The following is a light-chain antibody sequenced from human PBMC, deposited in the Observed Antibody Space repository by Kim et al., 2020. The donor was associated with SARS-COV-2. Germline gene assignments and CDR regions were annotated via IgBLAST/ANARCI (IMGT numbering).Light chain of an antibody. CDR2: GQN. V-gene: IGLV3-19*01. CDR3: KSRDSSGILLV. Sequence: SSELTQDPAVSVALGQTVKITCQGDNLRTYYANWYQQKPGQAAVLVMFGQNNRPSGIPDRFSGSSSGNTDSLTITGDQAEDGADCYCKSRDSSGILLVFGGGT. CDR1: NLRTYY. J-gene: IGLJ2*01.